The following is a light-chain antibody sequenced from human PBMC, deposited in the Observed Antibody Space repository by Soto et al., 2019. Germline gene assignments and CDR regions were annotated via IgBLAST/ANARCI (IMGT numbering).Light chain of an antibody. J-gene: IGKJ5*01. CDR3: QQYTGPPTT. Sequence: EVVLTQSPATLSVSPGAGATLSCRASQSVGSNLAWCQQRPGQAPRLLIYGASTRAAGIPDRFSGSGSGTDFTLTITRLEPEDSAVYFCQQYTGPPTTFGQGTRLEIK. CDR1: QSVGSN. CDR2: GAS. V-gene: IGKV3D-15*01.